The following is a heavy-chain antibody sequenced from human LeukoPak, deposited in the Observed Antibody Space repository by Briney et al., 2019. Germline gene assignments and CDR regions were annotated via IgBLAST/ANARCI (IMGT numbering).Heavy chain of an antibody. D-gene: IGHD2/OR15-2a*01. CDR2: INHEGTEK. V-gene: IGHV3-7*01. CDR1: GFTFTTNW. CDR3: GRYLYAYGLDV. Sequence: GGSLRLSCEASSGFTFTTNWMAWVSQAPGQGPEWVATINHEGTEKNYVDSVRGRFTVSRDNAKDSLSLQMNSLRAEDTAVYYCGRYLYAYGLDVWGLGTTVTVSS. J-gene: IGHJ6*02.